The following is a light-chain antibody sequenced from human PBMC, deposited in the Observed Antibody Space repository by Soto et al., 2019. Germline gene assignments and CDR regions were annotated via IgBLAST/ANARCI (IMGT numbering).Light chain of an antibody. CDR2: ASS. CDR3: QQSFSTPRT. V-gene: IGKV1-39*01. CDR1: QSISTY. J-gene: IGKJ1*01. Sequence: IQMTQSPSSLSASVGDRVTITCRASQSISTYVNWYQQKPGKAPKLLIYASSSLQSGVPSRFSGSGSGTHFTLTINSLQPEDFATYHCQQSFSTPRTFGPGTRVE.